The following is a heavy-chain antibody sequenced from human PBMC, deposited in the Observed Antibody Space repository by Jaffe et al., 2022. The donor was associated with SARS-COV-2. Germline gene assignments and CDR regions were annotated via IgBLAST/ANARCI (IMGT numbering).Heavy chain of an antibody. V-gene: IGHV1-18*01. J-gene: IGHJ4*02. Sequence: QVQLVQSGAEMKQPGASVMVSCKASGYTFINYGISWVRQAPGQGLEWMGWINADNGNTVYAERLQGRVTLTRDTSTSTVYMELRSLRSDDTAFYYCARDDSAWENYPSLPYYWGQGILVTVSS. D-gene: IGHD3-16*01. CDR2: INADNGNT. CDR1: GYTFINYG. CDR3: ARDDSAWENYPSLPYY.